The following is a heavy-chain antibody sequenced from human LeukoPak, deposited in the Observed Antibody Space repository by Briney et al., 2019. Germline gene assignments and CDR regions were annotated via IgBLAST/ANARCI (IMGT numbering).Heavy chain of an antibody. CDR1: LFTFIGWY. V-gene: IGHV1-2*02. J-gene: IGHJ4*02. Sequence: GASVNVSYKPSLFTFIGWYLQWVGQPPGQGLEWVGWINPNTGGTHYAQKFQGRVSVTSDTSISPAYIELSSLKSGDTAVYYCAREGWRLTGTPLEYWGQGTLVTVSS. CDR3: AREGWRLTGTPLEY. D-gene: IGHD3-9*01. CDR2: INPNTGGT.